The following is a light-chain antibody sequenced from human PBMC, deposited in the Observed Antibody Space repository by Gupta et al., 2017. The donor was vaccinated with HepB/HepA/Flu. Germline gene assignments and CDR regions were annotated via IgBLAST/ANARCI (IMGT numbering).Light chain of an antibody. V-gene: IGLV1-40*01. CDR3: QSYDSSLSAPYV. J-gene: IGLJ1*01. Sequence: QSVLTQPPSVSGAPGQRVTISCTGSGSNIGAGYDVHWYQQLPGTAPKLLISGTTNRPSGVPDRFSGSKSGTSASLAIPGLQAEDEADYYCQSYDSSLSAPYVFGTGTRVTVL. CDR1: GSNIGAGYD. CDR2: GTT.